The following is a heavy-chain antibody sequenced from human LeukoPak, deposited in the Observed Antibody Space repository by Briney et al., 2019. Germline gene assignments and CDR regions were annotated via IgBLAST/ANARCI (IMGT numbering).Heavy chain of an antibody. CDR3: ARGEGNPYVAGGDCNWFDP. CDR2: INPNSGGT. D-gene: IGHD3-16*01. CDR1: GYTFTGYY. J-gene: IGHJ5*02. Sequence: ASVKVSCKASGYTFTGYYMHWVRQAPGQGLEWMGWINPNSGGTNYAQKFQGRVTMTRDTSISTAYMELSRLRSDDTAVYFCARGEGNPYVAGGDCNWFDPWGQGTLVTVSS. V-gene: IGHV1-2*02.